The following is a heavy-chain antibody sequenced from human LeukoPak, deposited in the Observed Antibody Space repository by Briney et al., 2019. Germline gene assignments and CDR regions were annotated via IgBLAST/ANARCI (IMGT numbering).Heavy chain of an antibody. CDR1: GGTFSSYA. D-gene: IGHD5-12*01. Sequence: SVKVSCKASGGTFSSYAISWVRQAPGQGLEWMGRIIPILGIANYAQKFQGRVTITADKSTSTAYMELSSLRSEDTAVYYCARGSYGNGYAIDYWGQGTLVTVSS. CDR3: ARGSYGNGYAIDY. CDR2: IIPILGIA. J-gene: IGHJ4*02. V-gene: IGHV1-69*04.